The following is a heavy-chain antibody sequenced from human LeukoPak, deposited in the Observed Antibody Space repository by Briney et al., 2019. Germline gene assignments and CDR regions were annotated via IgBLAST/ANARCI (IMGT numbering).Heavy chain of an antibody. CDR1: GFTVSSNY. CDR2: IYSGGST. V-gene: IGHV3-53*04. Sequence: PGGSLTLSCAASGFTVSSNYMSWVRQAPGKGLEWASVIYSGGSTYYADSVKGRFTISRHNSKNTLYLQMNSLRAEDTAVYYCARDDYGDYEDWGQGTLVTVSS. CDR3: ARDDYGDYED. J-gene: IGHJ4*02. D-gene: IGHD4-17*01.